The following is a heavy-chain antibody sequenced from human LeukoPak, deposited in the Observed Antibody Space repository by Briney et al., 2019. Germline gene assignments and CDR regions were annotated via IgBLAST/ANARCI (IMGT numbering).Heavy chain of an antibody. D-gene: IGHD6-6*01. CDR3: ARAWGRDLSIAARAGSPVYWFDP. J-gene: IGHJ5*02. CDR2: SSAYNGNT. CDR1: GDTFTSDG. Sequence: ASVKVSCKASGDTFTSDGISWVRQAPGQGREWRGWSSAYNGNTNYAQKLQGRVTMTTDTSTSTAYMELRSLRSDDTAVYYCARAWGRDLSIAARAGSPVYWFDPWGQGTLVTVSS. V-gene: IGHV1-18*01.